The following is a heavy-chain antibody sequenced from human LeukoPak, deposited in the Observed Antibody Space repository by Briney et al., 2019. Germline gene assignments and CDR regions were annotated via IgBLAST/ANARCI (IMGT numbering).Heavy chain of an antibody. Sequence: GGSLRPSCAASGLTVSSNYMSWVRQAPGKGLEWVSVIHSGGSTYYADSVKGRFTISRDNSKNMLYLQMNRLRAEDTAVYYCATSFALLGWYFQHWGQGTLVTVSS. CDR1: GLTVSSNY. J-gene: IGHJ1*01. D-gene: IGHD2/OR15-2a*01. V-gene: IGHV3-66*01. CDR3: ATSFALLGWYFQH. CDR2: IHSGGST.